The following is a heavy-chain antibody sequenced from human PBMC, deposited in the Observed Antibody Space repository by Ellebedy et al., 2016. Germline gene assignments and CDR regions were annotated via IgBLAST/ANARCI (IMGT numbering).Heavy chain of an antibody. J-gene: IGHJ4*02. CDR1: GFTFSNYF. V-gene: IGHV3-23*01. CDR3: RPGHYSDS. Sequence: GESLKISXAASGFTFSNYFMSWVRQAPGKGLEWVSTISGGGDNTYFANSVKGRFTISRDNSKNTLYLQMHSLRVDDTAVYYCRPGHYSDSWGQGTLVTVSS. CDR2: ISGGGDNT. D-gene: IGHD1-14*01.